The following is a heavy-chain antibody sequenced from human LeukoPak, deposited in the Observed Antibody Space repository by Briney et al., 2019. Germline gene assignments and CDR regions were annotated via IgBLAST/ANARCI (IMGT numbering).Heavy chain of an antibody. CDR3: ARANYYDSSGPDPYFDY. CDR2: FDPEDGET. V-gene: IGHV1-24*01. CDR1: GYTLTELS. Sequence: ASVKVSCKVSGYTLTELSMHWVRQAPGKGLEWMGGFDPEDGETIYAQKFQGRVTMTEDTSTDTAYMELSSLRSEDTAVYYCARANYYDSSGPDPYFDYWGQGTLVTVSS. J-gene: IGHJ4*02. D-gene: IGHD3-22*01.